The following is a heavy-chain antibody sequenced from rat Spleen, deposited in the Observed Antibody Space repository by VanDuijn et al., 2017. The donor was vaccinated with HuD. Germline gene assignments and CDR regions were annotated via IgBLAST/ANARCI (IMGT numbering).Heavy chain of an antibody. J-gene: IGHJ3*01. CDR2: ISYDGSST. CDR3: TRTSFGVYMDWFAY. CDR1: GFTFSDYY. Sequence: EVQLVESDGGLVQPGRSLKLSCAASGFTFSDYYMAWVRQAPTKGLEWVATISYDGSSTYYRYSMKGRFTISRDNSKSTLYLQMDSLRSEDTVTYYCTRTSFGVYMDWFAYGGQGTLVHVSS. D-gene: IGHD1-11*01. V-gene: IGHV5-29*01.